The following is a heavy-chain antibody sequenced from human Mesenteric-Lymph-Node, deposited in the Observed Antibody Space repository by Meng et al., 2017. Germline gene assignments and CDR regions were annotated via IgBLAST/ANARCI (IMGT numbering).Heavy chain of an antibody. CDR3: ARLIQASKYYYDSSGLTYYFDY. J-gene: IGHJ4*02. V-gene: IGHV4-4*07. CDR2: IRGST. D-gene: IGHD3-22*01. CDR1: GGSISSYY. Sequence: GSLRLSCTVSGGSISSYYWSWIRQSAGKGLEWIGRIRGSTDYNPSLKSRVAISVDTSKNQFSLNLSSVTATDTAVYYCARLIQASKYYYDSSGLTYYFDYWGQGTLVTVSS.